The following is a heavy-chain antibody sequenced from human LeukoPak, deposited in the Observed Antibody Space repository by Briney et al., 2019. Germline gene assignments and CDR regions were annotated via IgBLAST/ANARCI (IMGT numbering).Heavy chain of an antibody. J-gene: IGHJ6*03. CDR2: ISSSSSTI. Sequence: HPGGSLRLSCAASGFTFSSYSMNWVRQAPGKGLEWVSYISSSSSTIYYADSVKGRFTISRDNAKNTLYLQMNSLRAEDTAVYYCAKDGRDIRAMDVWGKGTTVTVSS. V-gene: IGHV3-48*04. CDR1: GFTFSSYS. D-gene: IGHD2-15*01. CDR3: AKDGRDIRAMDV.